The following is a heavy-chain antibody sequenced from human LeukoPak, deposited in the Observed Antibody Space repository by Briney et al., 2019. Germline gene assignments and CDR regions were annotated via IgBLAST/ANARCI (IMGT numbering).Heavy chain of an antibody. CDR3: ARGGGYTYGYYFDS. Sequence: RAGGSLRLSCAASGFTFSSYDMHWVRQVTGKGLEWVSAIGTAGDTYYLGSVKGRFTISRENAKNSLYLLMNSLRARDTAVYYCARGGGYTYGYYFDSWGQGTLVTVSS. D-gene: IGHD5-18*01. CDR1: GFTFSSYD. J-gene: IGHJ4*02. V-gene: IGHV3-13*01. CDR2: IGTAGDT.